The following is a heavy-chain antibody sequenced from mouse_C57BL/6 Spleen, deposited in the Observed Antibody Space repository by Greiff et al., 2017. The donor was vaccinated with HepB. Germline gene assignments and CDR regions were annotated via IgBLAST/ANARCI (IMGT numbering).Heavy chain of an antibody. CDR2: IYPGSGNT. V-gene: IGHV1-76*01. D-gene: IGHD1-1*01. Sequence: QVQLQQSGAELVRPGASVKLSCKASGYTFTDYYINWVKQRPGQGLEWIARIYPGSGNTYYNEKFKGKATLTAEKSSSTAYMQLSSLTSEVSAVYFCARSDYCSRALAYWGQGTTLTVSS. CDR1: GYTFTDYY. J-gene: IGHJ2*01. CDR3: ARSDYCSRALAY.